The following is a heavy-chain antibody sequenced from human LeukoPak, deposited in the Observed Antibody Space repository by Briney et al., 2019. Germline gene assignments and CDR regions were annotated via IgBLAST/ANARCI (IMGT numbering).Heavy chain of an antibody. CDR1: GFTFSDYY. CDR2: ISSSGSTI. Sequence: PGGSLRLSCAASGFTFSDYYMSWIRQAPGKGLEWVSYISSSGSTIYYADSVEGRFTIPRDNSKNTLFLEMNSLRVEDTAVYYCAKGRGFRVWDPWDNWGQGTLVTVSS. CDR3: AKGRGFRVWDPWDN. V-gene: IGHV3-11*01. J-gene: IGHJ4*02. D-gene: IGHD3-16*01.